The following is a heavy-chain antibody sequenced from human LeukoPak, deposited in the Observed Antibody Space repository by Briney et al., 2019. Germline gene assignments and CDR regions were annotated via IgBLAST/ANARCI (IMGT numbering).Heavy chain of an antibody. CDR1: GFTFSAHY. CDR3: IRVNNGYAKDFDY. J-gene: IGHJ4*02. Sequence: GGSLRLSCAASGFTFSAHYLDWVRQAPGKGLEWVGRSRNKANSYTTEYAASVRGKFTISRDDSKNSLYLQMNSLKIEDTAVYYCIRVNNGYAKDFDYWGQGTLVTVSS. V-gene: IGHV3-72*01. D-gene: IGHD2-8*01. CDR2: SRNKANSYTT.